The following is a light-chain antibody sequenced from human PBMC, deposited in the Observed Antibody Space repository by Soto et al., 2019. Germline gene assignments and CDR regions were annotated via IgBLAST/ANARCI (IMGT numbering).Light chain of an antibody. J-gene: IGKJ1*01. CDR3: QQYNDWPTWT. V-gene: IGKV3-15*01. CDR1: QSVSSY. Sequence: EIVLTQSPATLSLSPVERATLSCMASQSVSSYLAWYQQKPGQAPRLLIYGASNRATGIPARFSGSGSGTDFTLTINSLKSEDFVVYYCQQYNDWPTWTFGQGTKVDIK. CDR2: GAS.